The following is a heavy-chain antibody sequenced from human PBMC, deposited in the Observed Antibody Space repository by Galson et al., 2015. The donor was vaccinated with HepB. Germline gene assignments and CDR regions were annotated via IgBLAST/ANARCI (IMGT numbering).Heavy chain of an antibody. CDR3: ATSGATYYYDSSGYYDAFDI. CDR2: FDPEDGET. V-gene: IGHV1-24*01. CDR1: GYTLTELS. Sequence: SVKVSCKVSGYTLTELSMHWVRQAPGKGLEWMGGFDPEDGETIYAQKFQGRVTMTEDTSTDTAYMELSSLRSEDTAVYYCATSGATYYYDSSGYYDAFDIWGQGTMVTVSS. D-gene: IGHD3-22*01. J-gene: IGHJ3*02.